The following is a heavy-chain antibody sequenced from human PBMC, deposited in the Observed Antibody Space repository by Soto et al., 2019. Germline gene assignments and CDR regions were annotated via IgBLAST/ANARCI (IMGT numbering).Heavy chain of an antibody. CDR1: GLSLSTTGVG. V-gene: IGHV2-5*01. J-gene: IGHJ6*02. CDR3: VQSRCGGDSLQQYSSHSYYGLDV. Sequence: QITLKESGPTLVKPTQTLTLTCTFSGLSLSTTGVGVGWIRQPPGKAPEWLALIYWYGDKRYSPPPQSRITITKDTSKNQVVFTMTNMDTVDTATYYCVQSRCGGDSLQQYSSHSYYGLDVWGQGTTVTVSS. CDR2: IYWYGDK. D-gene: IGHD2-21*02.